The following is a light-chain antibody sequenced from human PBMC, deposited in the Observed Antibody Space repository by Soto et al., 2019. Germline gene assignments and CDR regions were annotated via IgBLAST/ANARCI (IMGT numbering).Light chain of an antibody. J-gene: IGKJ1*01. Sequence: EIVMTQSPATLSASPGERATLSCRASQSVSSNLAWYQQTPGQAPRLLIYGASTKATGIPARFSGSGSGTEFTLTISSLLSEDFVVYYCQQYNNWPPWACGQGTKVE. CDR2: GAS. CDR3: QQYNNWPPWA. CDR1: QSVSSN. V-gene: IGKV3-15*01.